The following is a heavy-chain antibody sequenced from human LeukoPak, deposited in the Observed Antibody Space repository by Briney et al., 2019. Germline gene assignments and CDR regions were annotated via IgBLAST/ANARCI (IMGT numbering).Heavy chain of an antibody. CDR2: MNPNSGNT. CDR3: ARGSGRITIFGVVFILGRFDP. Sequence: ASVKVSCKASGYTFTSYDINWVRQATGQGLEWMGWMNPNSGNTGYAQKFQGRVTITRNTSISTAYMELSSLRSEDTAVYYCARGSGRITIFGVVFILGRFDPWGQGTLVTVSS. J-gene: IGHJ5*02. D-gene: IGHD3-3*01. CDR1: GYTFTSYD. V-gene: IGHV1-8*03.